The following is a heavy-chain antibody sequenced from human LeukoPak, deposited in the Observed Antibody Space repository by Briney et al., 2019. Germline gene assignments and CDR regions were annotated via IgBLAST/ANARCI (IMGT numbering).Heavy chain of an antibody. CDR3: ARNVDTAMDFDY. D-gene: IGHD5-18*01. V-gene: IGHV1-8*01. CDR2: MNPNSGNT. J-gene: IGHJ4*02. Sequence: ASVKVSCKASGYTFTSYDINWVRQATGQGLEWMGWMNPNSGNTGYAQKFQGRVTMTRNTSISTAYMELSSLRSEDTAVHYCARNVDTAMDFDYWGQGTLVTVSS. CDR1: GYTFTSYD.